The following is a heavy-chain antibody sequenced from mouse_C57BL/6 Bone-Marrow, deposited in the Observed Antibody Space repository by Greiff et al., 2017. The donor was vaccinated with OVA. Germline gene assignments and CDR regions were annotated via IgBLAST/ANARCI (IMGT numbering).Heavy chain of an antibody. CDR3: ARHGTVFITTVVPYFDY. D-gene: IGHD1-1*01. V-gene: IGHV1-62-2*01. CDR2: FYPGSGSI. CDR1: GYTFTEYT. J-gene: IGHJ2*01. Sequence: QVQLQQSGAELVKPGASVKLSCKASGYTFTEYTIHWVKQRSGQGLEWIGWFYPGSGSIKYNEKFKDKATLTADKSSSTVYMELSRLTSEDSAVYFCARHGTVFITTVVPYFDYWGQGTTLTVSS.